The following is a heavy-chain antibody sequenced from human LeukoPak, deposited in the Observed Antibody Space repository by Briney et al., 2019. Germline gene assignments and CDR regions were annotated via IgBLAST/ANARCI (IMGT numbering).Heavy chain of an antibody. D-gene: IGHD3-22*01. CDR1: GFTFSSNS. CDR3: ARDPGYFYDSSGYLYGMDV. Sequence: SGGSLRLFCAGSGFTFSSNSMNWVRQAPGKGLEWVSSISSTSSYIYYADSVKGRFTVSRDNAKNSLFLQMNSLRAEDTAVYYCARDPGYFYDSSGYLYGMDVWGQGTTVTVSS. CDR2: ISSTSSYI. J-gene: IGHJ6*02. V-gene: IGHV3-21*01.